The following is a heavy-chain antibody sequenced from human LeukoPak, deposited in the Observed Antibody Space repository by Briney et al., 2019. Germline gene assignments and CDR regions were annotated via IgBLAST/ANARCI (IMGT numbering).Heavy chain of an antibody. CDR1: GYIFTGYY. V-gene: IGHV1-2*04. CDR2: INPNSGGT. CDR3: ARAVIGYSYGYYKDYYYGMDV. J-gene: IGHJ6*02. Sequence: ASVKVSCKASGYIFTGYYMHWVRQAPGQGLEWMGWINPNSGGTNYAQKFQGWVTMTRDTSISTAYMELSRLRSDDTAVYYCARAVIGYSYGYYKDYYYGMDVWGQGTTVTVSS. D-gene: IGHD5-18*01.